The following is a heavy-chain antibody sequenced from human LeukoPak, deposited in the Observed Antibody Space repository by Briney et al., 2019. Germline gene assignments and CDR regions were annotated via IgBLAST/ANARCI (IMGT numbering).Heavy chain of an antibody. CDR1: GFTFTDYS. CDR2: ISTVSTYT. CDR3: ARDGSGFYYYYYMDV. V-gene: IGHV3-21*01. Sequence: GGSLRLSCAASGFTFTDYSMTWVRQARGKGLEWVSSISTVSTYTFYSDSVKGRFTISRDNRKNTLYLQMSSLSAEDTAVYYCARDGSGFYYYYYMDVWGRGTAVTVSS. D-gene: IGHD6-25*01. J-gene: IGHJ6*03.